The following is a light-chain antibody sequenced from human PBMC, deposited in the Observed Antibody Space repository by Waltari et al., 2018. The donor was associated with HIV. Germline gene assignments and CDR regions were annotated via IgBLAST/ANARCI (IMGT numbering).Light chain of an antibody. J-gene: IGKJ4*01. V-gene: IGKV3-20*01. CDR2: DAS. CDR1: QSVDRRL. CDR3: HQYGSFPLT. Sequence: EIVLTPSPGTLSLCPGDSATLSCRASQSVDRRLLAWYQQKPGQPPRLLIYDASNRAPGIPDRFGGSGSGADFTLTISRLEPEDFALYYCHQYGSFPLTFGGGTKVEI.